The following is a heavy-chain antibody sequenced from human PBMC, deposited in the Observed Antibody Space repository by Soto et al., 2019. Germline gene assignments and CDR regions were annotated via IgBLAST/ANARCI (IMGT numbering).Heavy chain of an antibody. V-gene: IGHV1-18*01. D-gene: IGHD2-8*01. CDR3: ARGYCTNGVCSYLFDYYYYYMDV. CDR2: ISSYNGNT. J-gene: IGHJ6*03. CDR1: GYTFTNYG. Sequence: ASVKVSCKASGYTFTNYGISWVRQAPGQGLEWMGWISSYNGNTNYAQKLQGRVTMTTDTSTSTAYMELRSLRSEDTAVYYCARGYCTNGVCSYLFDYYYYYMDVWGKGTTVTVSS.